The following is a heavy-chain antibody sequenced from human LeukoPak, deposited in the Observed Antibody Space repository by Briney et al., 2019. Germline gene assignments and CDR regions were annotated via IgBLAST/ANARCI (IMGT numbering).Heavy chain of an antibody. D-gene: IGHD2-15*01. CDR2: INSDSSSI. CDR3: ARRAAATTAVAFDI. J-gene: IGHJ3*02. V-gene: IGHV3-48*01. CDR1: GFTFNDYT. Sequence: GGSLRLSCAASGFTFNDYTLNWVRQAPGKGLEWLSYINSDSSSIYYADSVKGRLTISRDNAKNSLYLQMNSLRAEDTAVYYCARRAAATTAVAFDIWGQGTLVTVS.